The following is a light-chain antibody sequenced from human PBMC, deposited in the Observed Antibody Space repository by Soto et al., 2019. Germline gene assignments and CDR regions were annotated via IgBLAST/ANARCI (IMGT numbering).Light chain of an antibody. V-gene: IGLV1-40*01. CDR2: GNT. CDR3: QSFDNSLSGFYV. CDR1: DSNIGAGYD. Sequence: QSVLTQTPSVSGAPGQTITISCTGTDSNIGAGYDVHWYQHLPGRAPKLLIFGNTHRPSGVPDRFSGSKSGTSASLAITGRQPEDEADYYCQSFDNSLSGFYVFGSGTKVTVL. J-gene: IGLJ1*01.